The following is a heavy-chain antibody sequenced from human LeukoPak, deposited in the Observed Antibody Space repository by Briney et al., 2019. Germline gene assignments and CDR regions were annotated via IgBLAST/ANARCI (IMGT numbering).Heavy chain of an antibody. V-gene: IGHV3-23*01. CDR1: GFTFSTYA. CDR2: ISGSGGST. D-gene: IGHD5-18*01. Sequence: PGGSLRLSCAASGFTFSTYAMSWVRQAPGKGLEWVSAISGSGGSTYYADSVKGRFTISRDISENTLYLQMNNLRGEDTAIYYCAKDAASGYSYGYINYWGQGNLVTVSS. CDR3: AKDAASGYSYGYINY. J-gene: IGHJ4*02.